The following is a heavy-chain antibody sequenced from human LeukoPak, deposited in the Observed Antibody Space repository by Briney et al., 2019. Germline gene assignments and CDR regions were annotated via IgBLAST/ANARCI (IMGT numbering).Heavy chain of an antibody. D-gene: IGHD3-10*01. CDR3: ARQTTGSYQWTFDY. CDR1: GGSISSSAHF. J-gene: IGHJ4*02. CDR2: IYHSGTT. Sequence: SETLSLTCTVSGGSISSSAHFWGWIRQPPGKGLEWTGTIYHSGTTYYNPSLKSRVTISVDTSRNQFSLRLNSVTAADTAVYSCARQTTGSYQWTFDYWGQGTLVTVSS. V-gene: IGHV4-39*01.